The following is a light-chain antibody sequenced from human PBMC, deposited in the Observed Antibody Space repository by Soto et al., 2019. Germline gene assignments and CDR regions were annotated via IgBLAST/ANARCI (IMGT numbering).Light chain of an antibody. Sequence: EIVLTQSPGTLSLSPGERATLSCRASQSVSSSYIAWYQQKRGQAPRLLIYGASSRATGIPDRFSGSGSGTDFTRTISRLEPEDFAVYYCQQYDNSPWTFGQGTKVEIK. CDR2: GAS. CDR3: QQYDNSPWT. V-gene: IGKV3-20*01. CDR1: QSVSSSY. J-gene: IGKJ1*01.